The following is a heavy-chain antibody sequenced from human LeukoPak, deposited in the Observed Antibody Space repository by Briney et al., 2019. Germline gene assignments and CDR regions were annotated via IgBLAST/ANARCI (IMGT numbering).Heavy chain of an antibody. J-gene: IGHJ4*02. CDR1: GYSFTSNW. CDR3: ARRLSGYDSNFDY. CDR2: LYPGDSDP. D-gene: IGHD5-12*01. Sequence: GESLKICCKGSGYSFTSNWIGWVRQMPGKGLEWMGILYPGDSDPRYSPSFQGQVTISVDKSISTAYLQWSRLKASDTAMYYCARRLSGYDSNFDYWGQGTLVTVSS. V-gene: IGHV5-51*01.